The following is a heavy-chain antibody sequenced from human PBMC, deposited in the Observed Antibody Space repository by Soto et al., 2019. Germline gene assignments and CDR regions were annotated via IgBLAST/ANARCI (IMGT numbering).Heavy chain of an antibody. J-gene: IGHJ4*02. CDR1: GGSFSGYY. D-gene: IGHD3-3*01. V-gene: IGHV4-59*10. Sequence: PSETLSLTCAVYGGSFSGYYWSWIRQPAGKGLEWIGRIYTSGSTNYNPSLKSRVTMSVDTSKNQFSLKLSSVTAADTAVYYCARHSSARITIFGVVPQWFFDYWGQGTLVTVSS. CDR2: IYTSGST. CDR3: ARHSSARITIFGVVPQWFFDY.